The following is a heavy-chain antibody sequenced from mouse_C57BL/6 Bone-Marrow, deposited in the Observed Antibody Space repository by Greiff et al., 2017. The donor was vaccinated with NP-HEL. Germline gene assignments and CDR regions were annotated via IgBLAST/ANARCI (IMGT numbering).Heavy chain of an antibody. Sequence: VQLQQSGPELVKPGASVKISCKASGYTFTDYYMNWVKQSHGKSLEWIGDINPNNGGTSYNQKFKGKATLTVDKSSSTAYMELRSLTSEDSAVYYCARWNWGNFDYWGQGTTLTVSS. CDR2: INPNNGGT. V-gene: IGHV1-26*01. CDR1: GYTFTDYY. D-gene: IGHD4-1*01. CDR3: ARWNWGNFDY. J-gene: IGHJ2*01.